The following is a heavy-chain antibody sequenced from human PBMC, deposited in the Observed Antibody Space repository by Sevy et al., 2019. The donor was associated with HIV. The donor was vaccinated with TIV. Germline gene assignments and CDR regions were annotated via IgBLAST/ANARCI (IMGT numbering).Heavy chain of an antibody. CDR1: GYTFTGYY. CDR2: INPNTRAT. J-gene: IGHJ3*02. CDR3: TRDRQHSRDI. D-gene: IGHD3-3*02. V-gene: IGHV1-2*02. Sequence: ASVKVSCKASGYTFTGYYMHWVRQAPGQGLEWMGWINPNTRATNYAQKFRGRVTMTRDTSISTAYMELSSLRSDDTAVYYCTRDRQHSRDIWGHGTMVTVSS.